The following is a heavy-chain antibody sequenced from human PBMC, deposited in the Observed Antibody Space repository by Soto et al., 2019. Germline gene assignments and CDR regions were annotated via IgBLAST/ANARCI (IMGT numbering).Heavy chain of an antibody. CDR1: GFTFSSYG. CDR3: ASMSLIYGYCSGGSCYFGAPDY. CDR2: ISYDGSNK. Sequence: GGSLRLSCAASGFTFSSYGMHWVRQAPGKGLEWVAVISYDGSNKYYADSVKGRFTISRDNSKNTLYLQMNSLRAEDTAVYYCASMSLIYGYCSGGSCYFGAPDYWGQGTLVTVSS. J-gene: IGHJ4*02. D-gene: IGHD2-15*01. V-gene: IGHV3-30*03.